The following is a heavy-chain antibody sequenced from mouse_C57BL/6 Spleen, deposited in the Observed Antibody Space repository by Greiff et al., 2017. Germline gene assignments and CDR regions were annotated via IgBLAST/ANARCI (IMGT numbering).Heavy chain of an antibody. V-gene: IGHV5-9*01. D-gene: IGHD1-1*01. CDR1: GFTFSSYT. CDR2: ISGGGGNT. CDR3: ARLGYGSSYGYFDV. Sequence: EVKVEESGGGLVKPGGSLKLSCAASGFTFSSYTMSWVRQTPEKRLEWVATISGGGGNTYYPDSVKGRFTISRDNAKNTLYLQMSSLRSEDTALYYCARLGYGSSYGYFDVWGTGTTVTVSS. J-gene: IGHJ1*03.